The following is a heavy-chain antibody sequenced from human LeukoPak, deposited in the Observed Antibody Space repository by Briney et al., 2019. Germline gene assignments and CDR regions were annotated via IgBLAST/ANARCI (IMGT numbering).Heavy chain of an antibody. V-gene: IGHV4-59*08. Sequence: SETLSLTCTVSGASINNNFWTWIRQPPGKGLEWIGYIYSSGSANYNPSLKSRVIISGDTSKNQISLNLTSVTAADTAVYFCARHRDYYDNWGHGPLVTVSS. CDR2: IYSSGSA. CDR3: ARHRDYYDN. J-gene: IGHJ4*01. D-gene: IGHD3-22*01. CDR1: GASINNNF.